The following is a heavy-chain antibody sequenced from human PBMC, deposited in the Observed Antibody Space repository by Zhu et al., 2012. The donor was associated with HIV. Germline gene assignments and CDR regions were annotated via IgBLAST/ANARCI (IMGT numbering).Heavy chain of an antibody. V-gene: IGHV4-34*01. CDR2: INDGGST. CDR3: ARLHCSGYCWFDS. CDR1: GGSFSGYY. J-gene: IGHJ5*01. Sequence: QVQLQQWGAGLLKPSETLSLTCAVYGGSFSGYYWSWIRQPPGKGLEWIGEINDGGSTNYNPSLESRVTILVDTSKKQFSLKLSSVTAADTAVYYCARLHCSGYCWFDSVGPGNPGPPSTQ. D-gene: IGHD3-22*01.